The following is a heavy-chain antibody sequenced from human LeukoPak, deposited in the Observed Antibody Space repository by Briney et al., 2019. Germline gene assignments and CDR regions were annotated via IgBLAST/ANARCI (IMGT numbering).Heavy chain of an antibody. CDR2: IIPIFGTA. D-gene: IGHD1-26*01. Sequence: ASVKVSCKSSGGTFSSYAITWVRQAPGQGLEWMGGIIPIFGTANYAQKFQGRVTITAGESTSTAYMELSSLRSEDTAVYYCAGYLGSYYYYFDYWGQGTLVTVSS. CDR3: AGYLGSYYYYFDY. J-gene: IGHJ4*02. V-gene: IGHV1-69*01. CDR1: GGTFSSYA.